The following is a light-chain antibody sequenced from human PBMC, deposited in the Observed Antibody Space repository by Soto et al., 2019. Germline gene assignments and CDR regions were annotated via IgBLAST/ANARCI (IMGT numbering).Light chain of an antibody. V-gene: IGLV2-8*01. Sequence: QSALTQPPSASGSPGQSVTISCTGTSSDVGGYNYVSWYQQHPGKAPKLMTYEVSKRPSGVPDRFSGSKSGNTASLTVSGLQAEDEAEYYCGSYAGKNMGVFGTGTKLTVL. CDR2: EVS. CDR3: GSYAGKNMGV. J-gene: IGLJ1*01. CDR1: SSDVGGYNY.